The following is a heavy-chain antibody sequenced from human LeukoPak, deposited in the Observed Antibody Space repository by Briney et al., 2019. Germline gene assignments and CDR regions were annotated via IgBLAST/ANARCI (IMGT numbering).Heavy chain of an antibody. CDR1: GGSISSYY. CDR2: IYYSGST. J-gene: IGHJ3*02. V-gene: IGHV4-59*01. D-gene: IGHD3-3*01. CDR3: ARGYDFWSGYYRDDAFDI. Sequence: SETLSLTCTVSGGSISSYYWSWMRQPPGKGLEWIGSIYYSGSTNYNPSLKSRVTISVDTSKNQFSLKLSSVTAADTAVYYCARGYDFWSGYYRDDAFDIWGQGTMVTVSS.